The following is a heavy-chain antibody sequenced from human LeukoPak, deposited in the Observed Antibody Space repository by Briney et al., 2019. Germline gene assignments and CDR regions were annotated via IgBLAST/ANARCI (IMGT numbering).Heavy chain of an antibody. D-gene: IGHD4-11*01. V-gene: IGHV1-69*02. CDR3: ARMSTVTSPFDY. Sequence: ASVKVSCKASGGTFSSYTISWVRQAPGQRLEWMGRIIPILGIANYAQKFQGRVTITADKSTSTAYMELSSLRSEDTAVYYCARMSTVTSPFDYWGQGTLVTVSS. CDR2: IIPILGIA. J-gene: IGHJ4*02. CDR1: GGTFSSYT.